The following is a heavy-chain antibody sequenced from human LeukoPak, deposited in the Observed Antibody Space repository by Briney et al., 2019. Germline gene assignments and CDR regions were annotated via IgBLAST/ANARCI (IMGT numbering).Heavy chain of an antibody. Sequence: SVKVSCKASGGTFSSYAISWVRQAPGQGLEWMGRIIPIFGTANYAQKFQGRVTITADESTSTAYMELSSLRSEDTAVYYCARSPSYYYYDSSGYYDDWGQGTLVTVSS. D-gene: IGHD3-22*01. CDR1: GGTFSSYA. CDR2: IIPIFGTA. CDR3: ARSPSYYYYDSSGYYDD. V-gene: IGHV1-69*15. J-gene: IGHJ4*02.